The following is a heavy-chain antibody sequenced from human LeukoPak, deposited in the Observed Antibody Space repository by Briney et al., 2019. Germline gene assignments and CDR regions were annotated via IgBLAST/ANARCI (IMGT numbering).Heavy chain of an antibody. CDR2: ITGNGDTI. D-gene: IGHD5-24*01. CDR3: AKDLKPDGLNDFDF. J-gene: IGHJ4*02. CDR1: GLILRIYA. Sequence: GGSLRLLHAAFGLILRIYAIQWVRHAPGKGLGWGSLITGNGDTIKYAETLKGRFTMSRDNSKNTLYIQMNNVRAEDTAMYYCAKDLKPDGLNDFDFWGQGTLVTVSS. V-gene: IGHV3-23*01.